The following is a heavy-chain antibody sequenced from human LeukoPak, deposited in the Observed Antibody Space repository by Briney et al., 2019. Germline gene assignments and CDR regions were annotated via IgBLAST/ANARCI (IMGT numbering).Heavy chain of an antibody. CDR2: ISYDGSNK. CDR1: GFTFSSYA. Sequence: SLRLSCAASGFTFSSYAMHWVRQAPGKGLEWVAVISYDGSNKYYADSVKGRFTISRDNSKNTLYLQMNSLRAEDTAVYYCARDFAILVVPAAFLDYWGQGTLVTVSS. J-gene: IGHJ4*02. CDR3: ARDFAILVVPAAFLDY. D-gene: IGHD2-2*01. V-gene: IGHV3-30-3*01.